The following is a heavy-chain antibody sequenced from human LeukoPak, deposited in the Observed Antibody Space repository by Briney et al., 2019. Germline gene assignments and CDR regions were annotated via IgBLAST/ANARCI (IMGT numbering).Heavy chain of an antibody. V-gene: IGHV3-30-3*01. J-gene: IGHJ5*02. D-gene: IGHD3-22*01. CDR1: GFTFSSYA. CDR3: ARDSYDSSGYYLGWFDP. CDR2: ISYDGSNK. Sequence: SGGSLRLSCAASGFTFSSYAMHWVRQAPGKGLEWVAVISYDGSNKYYADSVKGRFTISRDNSKNTLYLQMNSLRAEDTAVYYCARDSYDSSGYYLGWFDPWGQGTLVTVSS.